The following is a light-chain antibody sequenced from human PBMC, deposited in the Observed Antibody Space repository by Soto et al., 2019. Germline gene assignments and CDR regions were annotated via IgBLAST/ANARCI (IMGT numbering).Light chain of an antibody. CDR2: AAS. CDR3: QQYNSYST. V-gene: IGKV1-9*01. Sequence: IPVTQSPSPLSASFGERVSMTCRASQDISSYLAWYQQKPGKAPTLLIYAASTLQSGVPSRFSGSGSGTEFTLTISSLQPDDFATYYCQQYNSYSTFGQGTKVDIK. J-gene: IGKJ1*01. CDR1: QDISSY.